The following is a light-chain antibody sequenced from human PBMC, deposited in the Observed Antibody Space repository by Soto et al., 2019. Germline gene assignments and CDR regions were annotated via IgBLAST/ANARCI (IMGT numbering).Light chain of an antibody. Sequence: EIVLTQSPGTLSLSPGERATLSCRASQSVSSSYLAWYQQKPGQAPRHLIYGASSRATGIPDRFSGSGSGTGFTLTISSLEPEDFAVYYCQQYGTSPSTFGQGTKVDIK. CDR2: GAS. V-gene: IGKV3-20*01. CDR1: QSVSSSY. J-gene: IGKJ1*01. CDR3: QQYGTSPST.